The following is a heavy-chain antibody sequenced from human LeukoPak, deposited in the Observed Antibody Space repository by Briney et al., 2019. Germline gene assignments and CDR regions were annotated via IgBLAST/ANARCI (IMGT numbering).Heavy chain of an antibody. D-gene: IGHD2-15*01. CDR1: GFTFSSYG. CDR2: ISSSSSYI. CDR3: ARDPQSIVVVVAAYYYYYGMDV. Sequence: GGSLRLSCAASGFTFSSYGMHWVRQAPGKGLEWVSSISSSSSYIYYADSVKGRFTISRDNAKNSLYLQMNSLRAEDTAVYYCARDPQSIVVVVAAYYYYYGMDVWGQGTTVTVSS. V-gene: IGHV3-21*01. J-gene: IGHJ6*02.